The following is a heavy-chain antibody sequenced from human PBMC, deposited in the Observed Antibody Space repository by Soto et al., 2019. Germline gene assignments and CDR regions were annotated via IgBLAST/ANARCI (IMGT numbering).Heavy chain of an antibody. V-gene: IGHV3-23*01. J-gene: IGHJ4*02. D-gene: IGHD3-9*01. CDR3: ARSYYDFLTVLSKLYYFEY. Sequence: GGSLRLSCAASGFTFSSYAMSWVRQAPGKGLEWVSAISGSGGSTYYADSVKGRFTISRDNSKNTLYLQMNSLRAEDTAVYYCARSYYDFLTVLSKLYYFEYLGQAPLVTVSS. CDR2: ISGSGGST. CDR1: GFTFSSYA.